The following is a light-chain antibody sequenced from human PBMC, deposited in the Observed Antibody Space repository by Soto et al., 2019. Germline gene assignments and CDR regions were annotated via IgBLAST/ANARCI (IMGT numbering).Light chain of an antibody. J-gene: IGKJ4*01. CDR2: GAS. Sequence: EIVLTQSPGTLSLSPGERAILSCRASESVSSSYLAWYQHKPGQAPRLLIYGASSRATGIPDRFSGSGSGTDFTLTISRLEPEDLAVYYCQQYGGSYTFGGGTKVEIK. CDR1: ESVSSSY. V-gene: IGKV3-20*01. CDR3: QQYGGSYT.